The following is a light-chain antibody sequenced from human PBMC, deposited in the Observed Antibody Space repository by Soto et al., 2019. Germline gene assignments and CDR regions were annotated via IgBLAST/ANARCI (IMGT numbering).Light chain of an antibody. V-gene: IGKV1-5*01. CDR1: QSISRL. J-gene: IGKJ1*01. CDR3: QQYEDYWS. Sequence: DSQMTQSPSTLSASVGDRVIIACRASQSISRLLAWYQQKPGKAPKLLIYDASSLESGVPSRFSGSGSGTEFTLTISSLQTDDFASYYCQQYEDYWSFGQGTKVEI. CDR2: DAS.